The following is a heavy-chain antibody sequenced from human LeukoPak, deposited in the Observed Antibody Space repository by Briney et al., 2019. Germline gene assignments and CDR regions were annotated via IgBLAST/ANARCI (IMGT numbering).Heavy chain of an antibody. J-gene: IGHJ3*02. CDR2: INPNSGGT. Sequence: ASVKVSCKASGYTFTGYYMHWVRQAPGQGLEWMGWINPNSGGTNYAQKFQGRVTMTRDTSISTAYMELSRLRSDDTAVYYCARVIYYSYDAFNIWGQGTMVTVSS. D-gene: IGHD5-18*01. CDR1: GYTFTGYY. CDR3: ARVIYYSYDAFNI. V-gene: IGHV1-2*02.